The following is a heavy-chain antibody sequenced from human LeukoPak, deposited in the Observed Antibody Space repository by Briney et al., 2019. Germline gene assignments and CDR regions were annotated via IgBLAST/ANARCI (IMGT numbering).Heavy chain of an antibody. Sequence: RASVTVSCKASGGTFRTYAISWVRQAPRQGLEGMGGINPIFGTANYAQKFQGRVTITADESTSAAYMELSSLRFEDTAVYYCARDFSSWYERPHTGFDYWGQGTLVTVSS. CDR3: ARDFSSWYERPHTGFDY. V-gene: IGHV1-69*01. D-gene: IGHD6-13*01. CDR2: INPIFGTA. J-gene: IGHJ4*02. CDR1: GGTFRTYA.